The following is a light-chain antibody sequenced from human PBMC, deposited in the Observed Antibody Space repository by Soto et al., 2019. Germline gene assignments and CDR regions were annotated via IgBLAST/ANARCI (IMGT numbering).Light chain of an antibody. CDR3: QQYGSSPLLT. Sequence: EIVLTQSPGTLSLSPGERATLSCRASQSVSSSYLAWYQQKPGQAPRLLIYGASSRATGIPDRFSGSGSGTEFTLTISRLEPEDFAVYYCQQYGSSPLLTFGGGTKVEIK. CDR1: QSVSSSY. J-gene: IGKJ4*01. V-gene: IGKV3-20*01. CDR2: GAS.